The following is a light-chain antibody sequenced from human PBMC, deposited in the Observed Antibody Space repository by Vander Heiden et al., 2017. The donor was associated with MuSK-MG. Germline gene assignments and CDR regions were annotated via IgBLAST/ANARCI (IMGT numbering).Light chain of an antibody. CDR3: QQYSSSPYT. CDR1: QSVSSSY. J-gene: IGKJ2*01. V-gene: IGKV3-20*01. Sequence: LLTQSPGTLSLSPGGRGTLSCRASQSVSSSYLAWYQQKPGQAPRLLIYGASNRATGIPDRFSGSGSGTDFTLTISRLEPEDFVVYYCQQYSSSPYTFGQGTRLEIK. CDR2: GAS.